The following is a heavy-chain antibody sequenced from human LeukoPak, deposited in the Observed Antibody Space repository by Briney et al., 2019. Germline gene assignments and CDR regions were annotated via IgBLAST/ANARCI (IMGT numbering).Heavy chain of an antibody. CDR1: GVSITNYY. CDR3: ARDYLVGAPLDS. J-gene: IGHJ5*01. Sequence: SETLSLTCTVSGVSITNYYWAWVRQPPGKGLEWIGRMYISGSTNYNPSLKSRVTISIDKSNNQFSLKLRSVTAADTAVYYCARDYLVGAPLDSWGHGTLVTVSS. D-gene: IGHD1-26*01. V-gene: IGHV4-4*07. CDR2: MYISGST.